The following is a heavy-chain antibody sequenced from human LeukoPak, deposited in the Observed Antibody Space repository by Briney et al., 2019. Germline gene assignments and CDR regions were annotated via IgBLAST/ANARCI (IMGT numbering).Heavy chain of an antibody. J-gene: IGHJ4*02. CDR3: ARGYSGSSQPFEY. CDR2: IHTGGST. CDR1: GFTVSSNF. Sequence: QTGGSLRLSCAASGFTVSSNFMSWVHQAPGKGLEWVSVIHTGGSTNYAGSVKDRFTISRDNSKNTLYLQMNSLRAEDTAVYYCARGYSGSSQPFEYWGQGTPVTVSS. D-gene: IGHD6-6*01. V-gene: IGHV3-66*01.